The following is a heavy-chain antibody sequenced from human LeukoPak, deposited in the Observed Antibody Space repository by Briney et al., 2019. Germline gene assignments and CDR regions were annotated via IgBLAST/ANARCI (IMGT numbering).Heavy chain of an antibody. J-gene: IGHJ5*02. D-gene: IGHD6-19*01. CDR1: GGTFSSYA. CDR3: ARGRAGYSSGWYLGGWFEP. Sequence: SVKVSCKASGGTFSSYAISWVRQAPGQGLEWMGRIIPILGIANYAQKFQGRVTITRDTSASTAYVELSSLRSEDTAVYYCARGRAGYSSGWYLGGWFEPWGQGTLVTVSS. CDR2: IIPILGIA. V-gene: IGHV1-69*04.